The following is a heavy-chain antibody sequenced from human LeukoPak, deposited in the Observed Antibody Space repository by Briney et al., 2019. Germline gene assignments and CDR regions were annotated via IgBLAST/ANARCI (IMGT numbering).Heavy chain of an antibody. V-gene: IGHV1-69*13. CDR2: IIPIFGTA. J-gene: IGHJ4*02. Sequence: ASVKVSCKASGYTFNSYAISWVRQAPGQGLEWMGGIIPIFGTANYAQKFQGRVTITADESTSTAYMELSSLRSEDTAVYYCARDRPVTTGYYFDYWGQGTLVTVSS. CDR3: ARDRPVTTGYYFDY. D-gene: IGHD4-17*01. CDR1: GYTFNSYA.